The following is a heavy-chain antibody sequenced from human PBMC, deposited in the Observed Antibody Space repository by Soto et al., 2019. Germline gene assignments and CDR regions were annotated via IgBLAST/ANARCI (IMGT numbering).Heavy chain of an antibody. Sequence: QMRLVESGGGVVQPGRSLRLSCTASGFSFSSYAMYWFRQPPGKGLEWVAVISHDGINKHYADSVKGRVTVSRDNSNHSLDLQLNSLRGEDTAMYYCARDMYSSDYFLKWFEPWGQGTLVTVSS. CDR3: ARDMYSSDYFLKWFEP. J-gene: IGHJ5*02. CDR1: GFSFSSYA. V-gene: IGHV3-30-3*01. D-gene: IGHD6-19*01. CDR2: ISHDGINK.